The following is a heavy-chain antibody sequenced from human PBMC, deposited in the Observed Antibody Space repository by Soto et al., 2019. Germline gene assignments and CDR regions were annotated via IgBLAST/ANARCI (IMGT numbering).Heavy chain of an antibody. CDR2: IIPMFNIT. V-gene: IGHV1-69*01. CDR3: ARWPTVSRPTYGMDV. Sequence: QVLLVQSGAQVKNPVSSVTVSCKASGGTFISYVYNWVRQAPGQGLEWMGGIIPMFNITNFAPKFQGRITITADEYTATAYMELSSLRSEDTAVYYCARWPTVSRPTYGMDVWGQGTTVTVSS. D-gene: IGHD4-4*01. CDR1: GGTFISYV. J-gene: IGHJ6*02.